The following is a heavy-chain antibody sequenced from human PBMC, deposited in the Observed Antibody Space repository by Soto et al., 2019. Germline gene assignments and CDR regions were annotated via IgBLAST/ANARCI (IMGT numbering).Heavy chain of an antibody. D-gene: IGHD2-2*01. Sequence: PGESLKISCKSSGYSFTDYWIGWVRQMPGKGLEWMGIIYPGDSDTIYSPSFQGQVTISADKSISTAYLQWSSLKASDTATYYCARHAAYCSSTSCSQNDYWGQGTLVTVSS. J-gene: IGHJ4*02. CDR2: IYPGDSDT. CDR3: ARHAAYCSSTSCSQNDY. CDR1: GYSFTDYW. V-gene: IGHV5-51*01.